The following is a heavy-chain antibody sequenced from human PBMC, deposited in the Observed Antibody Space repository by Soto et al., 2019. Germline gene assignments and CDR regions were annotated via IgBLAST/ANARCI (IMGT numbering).Heavy chain of an antibody. CDR2: ISAYNGNT. D-gene: IGHD2-21*02. CDR1: GYTFTSYG. V-gene: IGHV1-18*01. CDR3: ALYCGGDCYSFYYYGMDV. Sequence: QVQLVQSGAEVKKPGASVKVSCKASGYTFTSYGISWVRQAPGQGLEWMGWISAYNGNTNYAQKLKGRVTMTTDTSTSTAYMELRSLRSDDTAVYYCALYCGGDCYSFYYYGMDVWGQGTTVTVSS. J-gene: IGHJ6*02.